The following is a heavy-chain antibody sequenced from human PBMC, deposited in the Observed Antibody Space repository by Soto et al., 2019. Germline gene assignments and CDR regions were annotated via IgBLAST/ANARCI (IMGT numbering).Heavy chain of an antibody. CDR2: ISYDGSNK. CDR1: GYTFTSYG. D-gene: IGHD3-22*01. Sequence: SCKASGYTFTSYGMHWVRQAPGKGLEWVAVISYDGSNKYYADSVKGRFTISRDNSKNTLYLQMNSLRAEDTAVYYCAKDRSYDSSGFDYWGQGTLVTVSS. CDR3: AKDRSYDSSGFDY. J-gene: IGHJ4*02. V-gene: IGHV3-30*18.